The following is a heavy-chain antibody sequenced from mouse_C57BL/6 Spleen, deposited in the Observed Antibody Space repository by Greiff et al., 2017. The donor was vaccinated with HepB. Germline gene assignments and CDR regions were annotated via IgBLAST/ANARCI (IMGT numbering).Heavy chain of an antibody. CDR2: IYPGDGDT. CDR3: ARWDHYYGSSYGEYFDY. CDR1: GYAFSSSW. J-gene: IGHJ2*01. D-gene: IGHD1-1*01. Sequence: QVQLQQSGPELVKPGASVKISCKASGYAFSSSWMNWVKQRPGKGLEWIGRIYPGDGDTNYNGKFKGKATLTADKSSSTAYMQLSSLTSEDSAVYVCARWDHYYGSSYGEYFDYGGQGTTLTVSS. V-gene: IGHV1-82*01.